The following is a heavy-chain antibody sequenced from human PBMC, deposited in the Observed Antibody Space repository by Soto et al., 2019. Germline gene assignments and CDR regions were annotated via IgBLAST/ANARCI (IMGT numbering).Heavy chain of an antibody. CDR3: ARDSGVFFDDTALDH. J-gene: IGHJ4*02. CDR2: MNPSGGRA. Sequence: QVQLVQSGAAVKAPGASVKLSCKTSGYIFTNYNIHWVRQAPGQGLEWMGIMNPSGGRAHYSEKFQCRLTMTRDTSASTVYMELSSLTSEDTAIYYCARDSGVFFDDTALDHWGQGTLVPVSS. V-gene: IGHV1-46*03. D-gene: IGHD2-8*01. CDR1: GYIFTNYN.